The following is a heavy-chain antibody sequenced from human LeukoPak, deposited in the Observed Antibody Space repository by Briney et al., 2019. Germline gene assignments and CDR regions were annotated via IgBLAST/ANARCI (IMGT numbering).Heavy chain of an antibody. CDR1: GYTFTGYY. D-gene: IGHD1-26*01. CDR3: SAVGATTGLDY. J-gene: IGHJ4*02. CDR2: ISAYNGNT. Sequence: ASVKVSCKASGYTFTGYYMHWVRQAPGQGLEWMGWISAYNGNTNYAQKLQGRVTMTTDTSTSTAYMELRSLRSDDTAVYYCSAVGATTGLDYWGQGTLVTVSS. V-gene: IGHV1-18*04.